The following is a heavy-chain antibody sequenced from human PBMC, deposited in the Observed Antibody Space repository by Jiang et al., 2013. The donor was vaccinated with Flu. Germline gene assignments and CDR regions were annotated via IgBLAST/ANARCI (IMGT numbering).Heavy chain of an antibody. Sequence: SGAEVKKPGASVKVSCKASGYTFTGYYIHWVRQAPGQGLEWMGWINPNNGDTEYAQKFQGRVTMTRDMSISTVYMELSRLKSDDTAVYYCARGTCLTGFCHVRYSYGMDVWGQGTTATVS. CDR1: GYTFTGYY. CDR2: INPNNGDT. J-gene: IGHJ6*02. D-gene: IGHD6-6*01. V-gene: IGHV1-2*02. CDR3: ARGTCLTGFCHVRYSYGMDV.